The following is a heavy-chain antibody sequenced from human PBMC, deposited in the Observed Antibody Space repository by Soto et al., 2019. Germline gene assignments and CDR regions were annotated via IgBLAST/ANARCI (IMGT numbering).Heavy chain of an antibody. V-gene: IGHV4-34*01. CDR2: INHSGST. J-gene: IGHJ6*01. CDR3: ERGGYCSGGSCDYGMDV. CDR1: GGSFSGYY. D-gene: IGHD2-15*01. Sequence: SETLSLTCAVYGGSFSGYYWSWIRQPPGKGLEWIGEINHSGSTNYNPSLKSRVTISVDTSKNQFSLKLSSVTAADTAVYYCERGGYCSGGSCDYGMDVWGQGTTVT.